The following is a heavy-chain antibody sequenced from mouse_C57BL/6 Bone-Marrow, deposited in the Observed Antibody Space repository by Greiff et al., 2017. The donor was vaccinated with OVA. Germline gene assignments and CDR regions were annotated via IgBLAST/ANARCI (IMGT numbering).Heavy chain of an antibody. CDR1: GFNIKNTY. J-gene: IGHJ4*01. Sequence: EVQLQQSVAELVRPGASVKLSCTASGFNIKNTYMHWVKQRPEQGLEWIGRIDPANDNTKYAPKFQGKATMTADTSSNTAYLQLSSLSSEDTAVYCCARGSLGSSFYAMDYWGQGTSVTVSS. V-gene: IGHV14-3*01. CDR2: IDPANDNT. CDR3: ARGSLGSSFYAMDY. D-gene: IGHD1-1*01.